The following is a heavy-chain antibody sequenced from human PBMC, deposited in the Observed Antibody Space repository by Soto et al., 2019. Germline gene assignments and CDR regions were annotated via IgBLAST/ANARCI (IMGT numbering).Heavy chain of an antibody. V-gene: IGHV4-59*08. CDR1: GGSITSYY. CDR2: IYYSGST. CDR3: ARPGGQGWFDP. J-gene: IGHJ5*02. Sequence: QVQLQESGPGLVKPSETLSLTCTVSGGSITSYYWSWIRQPPGEGLEWIGYIYYSGSTNYNPSLKSRLSISVDTSKNQFSLRLSSVTAADTAVYYCARPGGQGWFDPWGQGILVTVSS.